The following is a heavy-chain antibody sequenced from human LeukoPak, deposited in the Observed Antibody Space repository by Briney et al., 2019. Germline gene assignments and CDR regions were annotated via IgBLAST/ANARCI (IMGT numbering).Heavy chain of an antibody. V-gene: IGHV4-38-2*02. Sequence: SETLSLTCTVSGYSISSGYYWGWIRQPPGKGLEWIGEINHSGSTNYNPSLKSRVTISVDTSKNQFSLKLSSVTAADTAVYYCARAGAAAGNYWGQGTLVTVSS. CDR3: ARAGAAAGNY. J-gene: IGHJ4*02. CDR1: GYSISSGYY. CDR2: INHSGST. D-gene: IGHD6-13*01.